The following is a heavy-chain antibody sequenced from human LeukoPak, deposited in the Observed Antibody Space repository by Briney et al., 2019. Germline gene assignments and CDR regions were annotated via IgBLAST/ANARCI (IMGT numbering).Heavy chain of an antibody. CDR1: GFTFSSYA. CDR2: ISYDGSNK. Sequence: PGRSLRLSCAASGFTFSSYAMHWVRQAPGKGLEWVAVISYDGSNKYYADSVKGRFTISRDNSKNTLYLQMNSLRAEDAAVYYCAKDGVVVAATVQDDDYYYYYMDVWGKGTTVTISS. CDR3: AKDGVVVAATVQDDDYYYYYMDV. V-gene: IGHV3-30*04. J-gene: IGHJ6*03. D-gene: IGHD2-15*01.